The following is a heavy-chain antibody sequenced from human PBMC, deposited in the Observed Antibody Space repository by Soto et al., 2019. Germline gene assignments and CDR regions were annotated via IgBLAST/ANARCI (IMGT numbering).Heavy chain of an antibody. CDR3: ARKGTLMPVYHDAFDI. CDR2: IYSGGST. V-gene: IGHV3-66*01. D-gene: IGHD1-1*01. J-gene: IGHJ3*02. CDR1: GFTVSSNY. Sequence: GGSLRLSCAASGFTVSSNYMSWVRQAPGKGLEWVSVIYSGGSTYYADSVKGRFTISRDNSKNTLYLQMNSLRAEDTAVYCCARKGTLMPVYHDAFDIWGQGTMVTVSS.